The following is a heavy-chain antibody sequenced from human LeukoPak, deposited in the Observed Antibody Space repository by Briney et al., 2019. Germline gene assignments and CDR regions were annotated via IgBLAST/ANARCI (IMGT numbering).Heavy chain of an antibody. V-gene: IGHV4-38-2*02. D-gene: IGHD3-22*01. Sequence: SETLSLTCTVSGYSISSGYYWGWIRQPPGKGLEWIGSIYHSGSTYYNPSLKSRVTISVDTSKNQFSLKLSSVTAADTAVYYCARRGGYYYDSSGYSFDYWGQGTLVTVSS. J-gene: IGHJ4*02. CDR2: IYHSGST. CDR3: ARRGGYYYDSSGYSFDY. CDR1: GYSISSGYY.